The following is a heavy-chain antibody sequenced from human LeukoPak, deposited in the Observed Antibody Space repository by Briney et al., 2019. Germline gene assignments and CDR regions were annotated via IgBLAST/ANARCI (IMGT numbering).Heavy chain of an antibody. CDR1: GGSISSGDYY. CDR3: ASSYYDSSGYNDDAFDI. Sequence: PSETLSLTCTVSGGSISSGDYYWSWIRQPPGKGLEWIGYIYYSGSTYYNPSLKSRVTISVDTSKNQFSLKLSSVTAADTAAYYCASSYYDSSGYNDDAFDIWGQGTMVTVSS. D-gene: IGHD3-22*01. V-gene: IGHV4-30-4*01. J-gene: IGHJ3*02. CDR2: IYYSGST.